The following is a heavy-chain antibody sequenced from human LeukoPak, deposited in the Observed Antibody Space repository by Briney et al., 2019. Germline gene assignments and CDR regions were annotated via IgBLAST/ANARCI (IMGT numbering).Heavy chain of an antibody. D-gene: IGHD3-16*01. CDR3: AKDGSWGDYYFYFYMDA. CDR2: ISGSGYYT. V-gene: IGHV3-23*01. CDR1: GSGFTFGNFA. Sequence: PGGSLRLSCEASGSGFTFGNFAMSWVRQAPGKGLEWVSGISGSGYYTYYADSVKGRFTISRDNSKNTLYIQMNSLRAEDTAVYYCAKDGSWGDYYFYFYMDAWGKGTTVTVSS. J-gene: IGHJ6*03.